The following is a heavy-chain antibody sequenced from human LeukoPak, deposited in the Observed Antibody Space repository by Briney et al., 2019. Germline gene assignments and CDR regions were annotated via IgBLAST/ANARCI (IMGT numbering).Heavy chain of an antibody. Sequence: GGSLRLSCAASGFTFSSYAMSWVRQAPGKGLEWVSAISGSGGSTYYADSVKGRFTISRDNSKNTLYLQMNSLRAEDTAVYYCAKGSASGSYNYYYYYMDVWGKGTTVTVSS. D-gene: IGHD1-26*01. CDR1: GFTFSSYA. V-gene: IGHV3-23*01. CDR2: ISGSGGST. CDR3: AKGSASGSYNYYYYYMDV. J-gene: IGHJ6*03.